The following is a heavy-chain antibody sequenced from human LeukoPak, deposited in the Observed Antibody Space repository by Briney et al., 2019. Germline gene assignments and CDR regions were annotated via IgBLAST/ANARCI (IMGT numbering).Heavy chain of an antibody. CDR3: ARHKYSSGWPPEGAFDI. D-gene: IGHD6-19*01. CDR1: GGSFSGYY. V-gene: IGHV4-34*01. CDR2: INHSRST. Sequence: SETLSLTCAVYGGSFSGYYWSWIRQPPGKGLEWIGEINHSRSTNYNPSLKSRVTISVDTSKNQFSLKLSSVTAADTAVYYCARHKYSSGWPPEGAFDIWGQGTMVTVSS. J-gene: IGHJ3*02.